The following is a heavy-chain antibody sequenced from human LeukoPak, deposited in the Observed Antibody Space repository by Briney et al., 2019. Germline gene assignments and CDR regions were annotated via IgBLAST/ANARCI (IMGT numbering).Heavy chain of an antibody. Sequence: ASMKVSCKASGYTFTGYYIHWLRQAPGQGLEWMGWINPNSGGTNYAQKFQGRVTLTRDTSMSTAYMEISRLTSDDTAVYYCARDNLEASWGSPGDYWGQGTLVTVSS. CDR2: INPNSGGT. D-gene: IGHD2-2*01. CDR1: GYTFTGYY. V-gene: IGHV1-2*02. J-gene: IGHJ4*02. CDR3: ARDNLEASWGSPGDY.